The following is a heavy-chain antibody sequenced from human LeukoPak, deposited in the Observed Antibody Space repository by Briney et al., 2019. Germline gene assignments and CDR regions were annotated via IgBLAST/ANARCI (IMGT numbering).Heavy chain of an antibody. Sequence: GGSLRLSCAASGFTFNTYSMNWVRQTPGKGLEWVANIKQDGSEKYYVDSVKGRFTISRDNAKNSLYLQMNSLRAEDTAVYYCARDDCSSTGCYYYYYYGMDVWGQGTTVTVSS. J-gene: IGHJ6*02. CDR3: ARDDCSSTGCYYYYYYGMDV. V-gene: IGHV3-7*01. CDR1: GFTFNTYS. D-gene: IGHD2-2*01. CDR2: IKQDGSEK.